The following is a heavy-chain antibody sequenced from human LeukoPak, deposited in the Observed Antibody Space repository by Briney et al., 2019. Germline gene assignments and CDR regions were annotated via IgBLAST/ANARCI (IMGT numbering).Heavy chain of an antibody. CDR3: ARGVPYYDSSGNWFDP. V-gene: IGHV4-38-2*02. Sequence: SETLSLTCTVSGYSISSGYYWGWIRQPPGKGLEWIGSIYHSGSTYYNPSLKSRVTISVDTSKNQFSLKLSSVTAADTAVYYCARGVPYYDSSGNWFDPWGQGTLVTVSS. CDR2: IYHSGST. J-gene: IGHJ5*02. CDR1: GYSISSGYY. D-gene: IGHD3-22*01.